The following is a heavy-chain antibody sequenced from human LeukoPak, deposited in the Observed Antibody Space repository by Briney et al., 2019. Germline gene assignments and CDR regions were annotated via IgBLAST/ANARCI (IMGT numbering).Heavy chain of an antibody. CDR2: ISSSGGST. D-gene: IGHD3-3*01. V-gene: IGHV3-23*01. CDR1: KFTFSNYA. CDR3: AKRSNFWYGYLDY. Sequence: GGSLRLSCTASKFTFSNYAMSWVRQAPGKGLEWVSVISSSGGSTYYADSVKGRFTISRDNSKDTLFLQMNSLRTEDTAVYYCAKRSNFWYGYLDYWGRGPVVTVSS. J-gene: IGHJ4*02.